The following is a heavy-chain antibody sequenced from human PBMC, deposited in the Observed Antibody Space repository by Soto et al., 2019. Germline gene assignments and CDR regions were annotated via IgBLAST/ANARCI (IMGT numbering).Heavy chain of an antibody. Sequence: SVKGSCKASGFTFTSSAVQWVRQARGQRLEWVGWIVVGSGNTNYAQKFQERVTITRDMSTSTAYMELSSLRSEDTAVYYCAAAVRIAAAGAYYYGMDVWGQGTTVTVSS. J-gene: IGHJ6*02. CDR1: GFTFTSSA. V-gene: IGHV1-58*01. CDR2: IVVGSGNT. CDR3: AAAVRIAAAGAYYYGMDV. D-gene: IGHD6-13*01.